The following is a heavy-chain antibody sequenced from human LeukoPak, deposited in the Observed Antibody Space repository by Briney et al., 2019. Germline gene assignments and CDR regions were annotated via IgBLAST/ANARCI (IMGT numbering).Heavy chain of an antibody. V-gene: IGHV4-59*01. CDR2: IYYSGST. J-gene: IGHJ1*01. Sequence: SETLSLTCTVSGGSISSYYWSWIRQPPGKGLEWIGYIYYSGSTNYNPSLKSRVTISVDTSKNQFSLKLSSVTAADTAVYYCASHLRYCSGGSCYAHVQHWGQGTLVTVSS. CDR1: GGSISSYY. CDR3: ASHLRYCSGGSCYAHVQH. D-gene: IGHD2-15*01.